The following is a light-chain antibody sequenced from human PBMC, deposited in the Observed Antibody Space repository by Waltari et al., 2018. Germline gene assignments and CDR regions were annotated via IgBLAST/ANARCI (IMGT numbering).Light chain of an antibody. J-gene: IGKJ1*01. CDR3: QQYGNSPWT. Sequence: DIVLTQSPGTLSLSPGERATISCRASQSVSSSYLAWYHQKPGQAPRLLIYGASSRATGIPDRFSGSGSGTDFTLTISRLEPEDFGVYHCQQYGNSPWTFGQGTKVEIK. CDR1: QSVSSSY. V-gene: IGKV3-20*01. CDR2: GAS.